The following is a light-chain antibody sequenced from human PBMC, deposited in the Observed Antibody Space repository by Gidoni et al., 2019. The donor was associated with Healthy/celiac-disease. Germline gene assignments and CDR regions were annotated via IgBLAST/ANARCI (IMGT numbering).Light chain of an antibody. CDR2: GAS. CDR3: QQYGSSPWT. J-gene: IGKJ1*01. Sequence: ELVFTQSPGTLSLSQGERATLSCMASQSVSSIYLAWYQQTPCQAPRLLIYGASSRATGIPDRVSGSGSGTDFTLTISRLEPEVFAVYYCQQYGSSPWTFGQGTKVEIK. CDR1: QSVSSIY. V-gene: IGKV3-20*01.